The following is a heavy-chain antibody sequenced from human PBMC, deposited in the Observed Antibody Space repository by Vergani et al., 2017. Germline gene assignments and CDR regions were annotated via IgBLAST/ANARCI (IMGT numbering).Heavy chain of an antibody. Sequence: QVQLVQSGAEVKKPGASVKVSCKASGYTFTSYYMHWVRQAPGQGLEWMGIINPSGGRTSYAQKFQGRVTMTRDTSTSTVYMELSSLRSEDTAVYYCARDSRYCSSTSCYVGRDWFDPWGQGTLVTVSS. CDR2: INPSGGRT. J-gene: IGHJ5*02. CDR3: ARDSRYCSSTSCYVGRDWFDP. V-gene: IGHV1-46*01. D-gene: IGHD2-2*01. CDR1: GYTFTSYY.